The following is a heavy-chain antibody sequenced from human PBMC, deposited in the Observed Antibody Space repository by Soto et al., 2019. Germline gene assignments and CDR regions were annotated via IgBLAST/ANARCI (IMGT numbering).Heavy chain of an antibody. D-gene: IGHD5-12*01. J-gene: IGHJ2*01. CDR3: AKWTTGIYSGYDSWYFDL. CDR1: GFTFSSYA. Sequence: EVQLLESGGGLVQPGGSLRLSCAASGFTFSSYAMSWVRQAPGKGLEWVSAISGSGGSTYYADSVKGRFTISRDNSKNTLYLQMNSRRAEDTAVYYCAKWTTGIYSGYDSWYFDLWGRGTLVTVSS. V-gene: IGHV3-23*01. CDR2: ISGSGGST.